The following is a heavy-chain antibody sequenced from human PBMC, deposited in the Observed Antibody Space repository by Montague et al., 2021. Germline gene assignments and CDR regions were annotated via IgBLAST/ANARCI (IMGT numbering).Heavy chain of an antibody. V-gene: IGHV3-23*01. CDR3: AKRYCIGGSCYSGFDP. CDR2: K. J-gene: IGHJ5*02. D-gene: IGHD2-15*01. Sequence: KKYXDSVKGRFTITRDNSKNTLYLQMNSLRAEDTDVYYCAKRYCIGGSCYSGFDPWGQGTLVTVSS.